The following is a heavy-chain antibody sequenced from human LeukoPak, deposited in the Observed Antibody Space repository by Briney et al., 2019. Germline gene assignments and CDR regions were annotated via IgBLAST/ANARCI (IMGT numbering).Heavy chain of an antibody. V-gene: IGHV6-1*01. D-gene: IGHD6-19*01. CDR1: GDSVSSNSAA. CDR3: ARDLVDRWQWLDGYYYYYYGMDV. Sequence: SQTLSLTCAISGDSVSSNSAAWNWIRQSPSRGLEWLVRTYYRSKWYNDYAVSVKSRITINPDTSKNQFSLQLNSVTPEDTAVYYCARDLVDRWQWLDGYYYYYYGMDVWGQGTTVTVSS. CDR2: TYYRSKWYN. J-gene: IGHJ6*02.